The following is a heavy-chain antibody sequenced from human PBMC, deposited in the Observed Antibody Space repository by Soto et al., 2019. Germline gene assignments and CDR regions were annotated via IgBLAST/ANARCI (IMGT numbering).Heavy chain of an antibody. D-gene: IGHD2-8*01. CDR2: ISAYNGNT. Sequence: ASVKASCKASGDTFTSYGISWVRQAPGQGLEWMGWISAYNGNTNYAQKLQGRVTMTTDTSTSTAYMELRSLRSDDTAVYYCARDRALMVYAMQHGPLDYWGQATLVTVSS. CDR3: ARDRALMVYAMQHGPLDY. J-gene: IGHJ4*02. V-gene: IGHV1-18*01. CDR1: GDTFTSYG.